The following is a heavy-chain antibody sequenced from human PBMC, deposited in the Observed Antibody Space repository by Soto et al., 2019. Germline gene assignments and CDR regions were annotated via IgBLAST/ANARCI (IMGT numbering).Heavy chain of an antibody. J-gene: IGHJ3*02. CDR2: IYYSGST. CDR1: GGSISSYY. CDR3: ARDLSGGELQDGAFDI. D-gene: IGHD1-7*01. V-gene: IGHV4-59*01. Sequence: PSETLSLTCTGSGGSISSYYWSWVRQPPGKGLEWLGYIYYSGSTNYNPSLKSRVTISVDTSKNQFSLKLSSVTAADTAVYYCARDLSGGELQDGAFDIWGQGTMVTVSS.